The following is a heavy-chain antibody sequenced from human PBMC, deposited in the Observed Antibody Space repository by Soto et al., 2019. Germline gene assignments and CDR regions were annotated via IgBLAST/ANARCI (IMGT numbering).Heavy chain of an antibody. V-gene: IGHV3-33*01. CDR3: ARGGRDGYNSPFDY. D-gene: IGHD5-12*01. Sequence: QVQLVESGGGVVQPGRSPRLSCAASGFTFSSYGMHWVRQAPGKGLEWVAVIWYDGSNKYYADSVKGRFTISRDNSKNTLYLQMNSLRAEDTAVYYCARGGRDGYNSPFDYWGQGTLVTVSS. J-gene: IGHJ4*02. CDR2: IWYDGSNK. CDR1: GFTFSSYG.